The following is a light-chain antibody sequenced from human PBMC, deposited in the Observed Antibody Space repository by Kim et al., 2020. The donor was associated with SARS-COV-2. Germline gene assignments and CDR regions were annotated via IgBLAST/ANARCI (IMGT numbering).Light chain of an antibody. V-gene: IGKV3-20*01. CDR1: PTVSSDY. CDR3: QQYASLPRT. Sequence: TPGHRPTLSCWASPTVSSDYLVWYQQKPGQSPRLLIYDSSTRVTGIPDRFSGRGSGTNFTLPIGSLEPEDSAVYYCQQYASLPRTYGQGTKVDIK. CDR2: DSS. J-gene: IGKJ1*01.